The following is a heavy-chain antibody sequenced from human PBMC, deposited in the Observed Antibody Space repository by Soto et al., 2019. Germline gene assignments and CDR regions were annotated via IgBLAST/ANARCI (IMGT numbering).Heavy chain of an antibody. V-gene: IGHV1-69*02. Sequence: SVKVSCKASGGTFSSYTISWVRQAPGQGLEWMGRIIPILGIANYAQKFQGRVTITADKSTSTAYMELSSLRSEDTAVYYCARGYCTNGVCYLFDYWGQGTLVTVSS. D-gene: IGHD2-8*01. J-gene: IGHJ4*02. CDR1: GGTFSSYT. CDR2: IIPILGIA. CDR3: ARGYCTNGVCYLFDY.